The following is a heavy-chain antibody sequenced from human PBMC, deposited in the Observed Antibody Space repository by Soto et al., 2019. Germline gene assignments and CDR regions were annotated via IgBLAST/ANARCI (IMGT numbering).Heavy chain of an antibody. D-gene: IGHD6-13*01. J-gene: IGHJ6*02. CDR3: AREGSSSLDYYYYGMDV. Sequence: VASVKVSCKASGYTFTSYDINWVRQATGQGLEWMGWMNPNSGNTGYAQKFQGRVTMTRNTSISTAYMELSSLRSEDTAVYYCAREGSSSLDYYYYGMDVWGQGTTVTVSS. V-gene: IGHV1-8*01. CDR1: GYTFTSYD. CDR2: MNPNSGNT.